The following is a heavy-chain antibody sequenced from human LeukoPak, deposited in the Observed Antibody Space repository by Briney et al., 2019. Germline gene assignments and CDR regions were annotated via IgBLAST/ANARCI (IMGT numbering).Heavy chain of an antibody. D-gene: IGHD2-2*02. CDR3: ARDWGSYCSSTSCYTRLTYYFDY. J-gene: IGHJ4*02. V-gene: IGHV3-7*01. CDR1: GFTFSSYW. CDR2: IKQDGSEK. Sequence: GSLRLSCAASGFTFSSYWMSWVRQAPGKGLEWVANIKQDGSEKYYVDSVKGRFTISRDNAKNSLYLQMNSLRAEDTAVYYCARDWGSYCSSTSCYTRLTYYFDYWGQGTLVTVSS.